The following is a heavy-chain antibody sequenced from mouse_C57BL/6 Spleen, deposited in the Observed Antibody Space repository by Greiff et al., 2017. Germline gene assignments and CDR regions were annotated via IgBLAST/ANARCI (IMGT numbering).Heavy chain of an antibody. Sequence: QVQLQQPGAELVKPGASVKLSCKASGFTFTSYWMQWVKQRPGQGLEWLGEIDPSDSYTNYKQKFKGKATFTVDTSSSTAYMQLSSLTSEDSAVYCCARLYYGSDYFDYWGQGTTLTVAA. CDR3: ARLYYGSDYFDY. J-gene: IGHJ2*01. V-gene: IGHV1-50*01. D-gene: IGHD1-1*01. CDR1: GFTFTSYW. CDR2: IDPSDSYT.